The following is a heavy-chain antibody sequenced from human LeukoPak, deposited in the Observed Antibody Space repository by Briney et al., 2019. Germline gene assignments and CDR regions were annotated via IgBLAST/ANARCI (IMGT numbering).Heavy chain of an antibody. Sequence: GGSLRLSCAASGFTVHSNYMSWVRQAPGKGLEWVSVIDGSGVTHYADSVKGRFTISRDNSKNTLYLQMNSLRAEDTGVYYCAKEAPNCSGGSCYPALDYWGQGTLVTVSS. J-gene: IGHJ4*02. CDR1: GFTVHSNY. D-gene: IGHD2-15*01. CDR3: AKEAPNCSGGSCYPALDY. CDR2: IDGSGVT. V-gene: IGHV3-53*01.